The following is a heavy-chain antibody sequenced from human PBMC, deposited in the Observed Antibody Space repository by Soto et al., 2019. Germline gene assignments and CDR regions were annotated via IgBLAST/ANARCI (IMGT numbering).Heavy chain of an antibody. V-gene: IGHV1-3*01. CDR2: INAGNGNT. D-gene: IGHD3-10*01. J-gene: IGHJ4*02. CDR3: ARDLGYYAPAGDY. Sequence: ASVKVSCKASGYTFTSYAMHWVRQAPGQRLEWMGWINAGNGNTKYSQKFQGRVTITRDTSASTAYMELSSLRSEDTAVYYCARDLGYYAPAGDYWGQGTLVTVS. CDR1: GYTFTSYA.